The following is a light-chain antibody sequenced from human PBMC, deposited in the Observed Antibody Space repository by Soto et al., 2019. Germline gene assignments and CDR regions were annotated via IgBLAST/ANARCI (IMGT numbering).Light chain of an antibody. CDR3: QSYDSSLSGSYV. CDR2: NNN. J-gene: IGLJ1*01. Sequence: QSVLTQPPSVSGAPGQRVTISCTWSSSNIGAGYDVHWYQQLPGTAPKVLIYNNNNRPSGVPDRFSGSKSGTSASLAITGLQAEDEDDYYGQSYDSSLSGSYVFGTGTKLTVL. CDR1: SSNIGAGYD. V-gene: IGLV1-40*01.